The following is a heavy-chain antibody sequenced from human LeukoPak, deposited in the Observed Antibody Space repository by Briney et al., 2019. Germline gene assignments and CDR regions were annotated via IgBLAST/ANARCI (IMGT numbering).Heavy chain of an antibody. Sequence: GESLKISCKGSGYSFTGYWIGWVRQMPGKGLKGMGIIYPGDSDTRYSPSFQGQVTISADKSISTAYLQWSSLKASDTAMYYCARSSIGYYYYYYMDVRGKGTTVTVSS. CDR1: GYSFTGYW. CDR3: ARSSIGYYYYYYMDV. D-gene: IGHD6-6*01. J-gene: IGHJ6*03. CDR2: IYPGDSDT. V-gene: IGHV5-51*01.